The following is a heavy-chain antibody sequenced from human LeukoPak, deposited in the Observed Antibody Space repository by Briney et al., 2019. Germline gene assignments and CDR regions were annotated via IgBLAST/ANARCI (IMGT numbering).Heavy chain of an antibody. Sequence: GGSLRLSCAASGFTVSNNYMSWFRQAPGKGLEWVSVVYSGGSTYSADSVKGRFTISRDNSKNTLYLQMNSLRAEDSAVYYCARDRYSYGFALDCWGQGTLVTVSS. CDR1: GFTVSNNY. CDR3: ARDRYSYGFALDC. D-gene: IGHD5-18*01. V-gene: IGHV3-66*02. CDR2: VYSGGST. J-gene: IGHJ4*02.